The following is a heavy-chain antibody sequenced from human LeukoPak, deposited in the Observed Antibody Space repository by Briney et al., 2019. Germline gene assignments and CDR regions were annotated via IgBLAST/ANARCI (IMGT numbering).Heavy chain of an antibody. CDR3: ARGSYGDYGY. V-gene: IGHV3-23*01. Sequence: GGSLRLSCAASGFTFSSYAMSWVRQAPGKGLEWVSAISGSGGSTYHADSVKGRFTISRDNSKNTLYLQMNSLRAEDTAVYYCARGSYGDYGYWGQGTLVTVSS. CDR2: ISGSGGST. J-gene: IGHJ4*02. D-gene: IGHD4-17*01. CDR1: GFTFSSYA.